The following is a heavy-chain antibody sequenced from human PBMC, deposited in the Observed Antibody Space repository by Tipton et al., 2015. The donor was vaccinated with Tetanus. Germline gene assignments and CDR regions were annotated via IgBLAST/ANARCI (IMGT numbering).Heavy chain of an antibody. CDR1: GYTFTTYY. CDR2: LNPSGGST. CDR3: ARDRGVAGTLDY. V-gene: IGHV1-46*01. Sequence: QLVQSGPEVKKPGASVKVSCKASGYTFTTYYIHWVRQAPGPGLEWMGILNPSGGSTSYAQKFQGRVTMTRDTSTSTVYMELNSLKSEDTAVYFCARDRGVAGTLDYWGQGTLVTVSS. D-gene: IGHD6-19*01. J-gene: IGHJ4*02.